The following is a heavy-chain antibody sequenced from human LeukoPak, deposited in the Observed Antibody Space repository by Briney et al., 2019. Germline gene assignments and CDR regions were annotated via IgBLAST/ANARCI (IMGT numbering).Heavy chain of an antibody. J-gene: IGHJ1*01. CDR3: AKEPDYYDSSGDSGEYFQH. Sequence: GGSLRLSCAASGFTFSSYGMHWVRQAPGKGLEWVAFIRYDGSNKYYADSVKGRFTISRDNSKNTLYLQMNSLRAEDTAVYYCAKEPDYYDSSGDSGEYFQHWGQGTLVTVSS. V-gene: IGHV3-30*02. CDR2: IRYDGSNK. CDR1: GFTFSSYG. D-gene: IGHD3-22*01.